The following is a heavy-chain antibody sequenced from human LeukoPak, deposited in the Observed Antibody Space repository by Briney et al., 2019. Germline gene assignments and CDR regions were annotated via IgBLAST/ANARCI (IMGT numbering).Heavy chain of an antibody. J-gene: IGHJ4*01. D-gene: IGHD6-13*01. CDR1: GFTFSSYW. Sequence: GGSLRLSCAVSGFTFSSYWMNWVRQAPGKGLEWVASIKQDGGEKSYVDSVKGRFTISRDNAKNSLYLQMSSLRAEDTAVYYCARDGTAAGLYFDLWGQGTLVAVSS. CDR3: ARDGTAAGLYFDL. CDR2: IKQDGGEK. V-gene: IGHV3-7*01.